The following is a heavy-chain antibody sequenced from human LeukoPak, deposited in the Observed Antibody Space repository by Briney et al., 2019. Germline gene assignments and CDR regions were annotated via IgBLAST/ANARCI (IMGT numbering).Heavy chain of an antibody. CDR2: IYYSGST. Sequence: SETLSLTCTVSGGSISSYYWSWIRQPPGKGLEWIGYIYYSGSTNYNPSLKSRVTISVDTSKNQFSLKLSSVTAEDTAVYYCARHSETTEFDYWGQGTLVTVSS. V-gene: IGHV4-59*08. CDR3: ARHSETTEFDY. D-gene: IGHD4-11*01. CDR1: GGSISSYY. J-gene: IGHJ4*02.